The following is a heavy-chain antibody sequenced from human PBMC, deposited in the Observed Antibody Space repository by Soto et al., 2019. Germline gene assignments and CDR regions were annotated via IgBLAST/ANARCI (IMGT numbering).Heavy chain of an antibody. CDR2: ISAYNGNT. Sequence: QVQLVQSGAEVKKPGASVKVSCKASGYTFTSYGISWVRQAPGQGLEWMGWISAYNGNTNYAQKLQGRVTMTTDTSTNTAYMELRSLRSDDTAVYYCARDIVVVPAAISHYYGMDVWGQGTPVTVSS. V-gene: IGHV1-18*01. CDR1: GYTFTSYG. J-gene: IGHJ6*02. CDR3: ARDIVVVPAAISHYYGMDV. D-gene: IGHD2-2*02.